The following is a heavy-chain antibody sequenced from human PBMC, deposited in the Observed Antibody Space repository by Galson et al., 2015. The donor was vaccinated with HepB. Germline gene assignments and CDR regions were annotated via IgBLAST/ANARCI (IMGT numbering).Heavy chain of an antibody. CDR3: AREGYSSGWAGTFDI. Sequence: LRLSCAASGFTFSISVMHWVRQAPGKGLEWVALISHDESNKAYADSVKGRFTISRDDSKNTLYLQMNSLRSEDTAVYHCAREGYSSGWAGTFDIWGQGTMVTVSS. V-gene: IGHV3-30-3*01. CDR2: ISHDESNK. CDR1: GFTFSISV. J-gene: IGHJ3*02. D-gene: IGHD6-19*01.